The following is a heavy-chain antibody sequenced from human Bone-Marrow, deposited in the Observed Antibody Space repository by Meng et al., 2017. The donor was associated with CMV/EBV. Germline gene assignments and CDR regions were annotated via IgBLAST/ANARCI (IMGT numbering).Heavy chain of an antibody. J-gene: IGHJ6*02. CDR1: GGTFSSYA. Sequence: SVKVSCKASGGTFSSYAISWVRQAPGQGLEWMGGIIPIFGTANYAQKFQGRVTMTRNTSISTAYMELSSLRSEDTAVYYCARVQIFGVVSYNYYYYGMDVWGQGTTVTVSS. CDR2: IIPIFGTA. CDR3: ARVQIFGVVSYNYYYYGMDV. V-gene: IGHV1-69*05. D-gene: IGHD3-3*01.